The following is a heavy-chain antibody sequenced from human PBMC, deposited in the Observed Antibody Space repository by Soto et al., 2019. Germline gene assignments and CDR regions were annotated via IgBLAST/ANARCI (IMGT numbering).Heavy chain of an antibody. V-gene: IGHV1-69*01. CDR3: ARDVGEGLSHSGSYYPFDY. D-gene: IGHD1-26*01. CDR1: GGTFSSYA. J-gene: IGHJ4*02. Sequence: QVQLVQSGAEVKKPGSSVKVSCKASGGTFSSYAISWVRQAPGQGLEWMGGIIPIFGTANYAQKFQGRVTITADESTSTADMELSSLRSEDTAVYYCARDVGEGLSHSGSYYPFDYWVQGTLVTVSS. CDR2: IIPIFGTA.